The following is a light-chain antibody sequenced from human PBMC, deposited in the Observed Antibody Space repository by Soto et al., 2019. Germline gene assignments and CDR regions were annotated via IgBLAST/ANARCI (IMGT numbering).Light chain of an antibody. J-gene: IGKJ1*01. Sequence: DTVLTQSPGTLSLPSGEKATLSCRASKSISGTYLPWYRQKPGQAPRLLIYIASTRANGIPDRFSGSGSGTDFTLTISRLEPEDFAVYYCQHYGTSPSTFGRGTKVEIK. CDR1: KSISGTY. CDR2: IAS. CDR3: QHYGTSPST. V-gene: IGKV3-20*01.